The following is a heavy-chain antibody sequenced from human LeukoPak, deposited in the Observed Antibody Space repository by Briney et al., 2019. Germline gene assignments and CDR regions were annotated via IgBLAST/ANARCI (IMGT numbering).Heavy chain of an antibody. CDR2: INHSGST. CDR3: ARHRLHVVDAFDI. CDR1: GGSFSGYY. J-gene: IGHJ3*02. D-gene: IGHD2-21*01. V-gene: IGHV4-34*01. Sequence: SETLSLTCAVSGGSFSGYYWSWIRQPPGKGLEWIGEINHSGSTNYNPSLKSRVTISVDTSKNQFSLKLSSVTAADTAVYYCARHRLHVVDAFDIWGQGTMVTVSS.